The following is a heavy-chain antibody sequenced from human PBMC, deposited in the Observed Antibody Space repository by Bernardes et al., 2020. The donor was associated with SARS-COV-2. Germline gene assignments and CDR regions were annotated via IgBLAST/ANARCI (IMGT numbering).Heavy chain of an antibody. V-gene: IGHV1-18*04. D-gene: IGHD3-9*01. CDR2: ISSHNGHT. CDR3: ARETGYYDIVTGYNPDAFDI. J-gene: IGHJ3*02. Sequence: ASVKVSCKASGYAFTSYAIIWVRHSPGQGLAWMGWISSHNGHTNYLEQFQGRVTMSADTSTTTAYMELRSLTSDDTAVYYCARETGYYDIVTGYNPDAFDIWGQGTMVTVS. CDR1: GYAFTSYA.